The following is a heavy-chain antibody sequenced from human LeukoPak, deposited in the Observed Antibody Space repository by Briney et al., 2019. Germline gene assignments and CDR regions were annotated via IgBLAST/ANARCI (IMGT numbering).Heavy chain of an antibody. Sequence: SETLSLTCAVYGGSFSGYYWSWIRQPPGKGLEWIGEINHSGSTNYNPSLKSRVTISVDTSKNQFSLKLSSVTAADTAVYYCARSTEIETVTTCDYWGQGTLVTASS. CDR2: INHSGST. J-gene: IGHJ4*02. CDR3: ARSTEIETVTTCDY. V-gene: IGHV4-34*01. CDR1: GGSFSGYY. D-gene: IGHD4-17*01.